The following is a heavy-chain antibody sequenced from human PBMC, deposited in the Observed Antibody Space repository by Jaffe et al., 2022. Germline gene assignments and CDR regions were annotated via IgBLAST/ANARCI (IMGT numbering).Heavy chain of an antibody. D-gene: IGHD2-21*02. CDR3: VRGGPALGGNSPDDAFDI. V-gene: IGHV5-51*03. CDR1: GYSFTSYW. Sequence: EVQLVQSGAEVKKPGESLKISCKGSGYSFTSYWIGWVRQMPGKGLEWMGIIYPGDSDTRYSPSFQGQVTISADKSISTAYLQWSSLKASDTAMYYCVRGGPALGGNSPDDAFDIWGQGTMVTVSS. J-gene: IGHJ3*02. CDR2: IYPGDSDT.